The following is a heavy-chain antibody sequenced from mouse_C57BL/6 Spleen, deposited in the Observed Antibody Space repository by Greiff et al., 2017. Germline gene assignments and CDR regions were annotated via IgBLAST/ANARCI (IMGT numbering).Heavy chain of an antibody. V-gene: IGHV1-55*01. J-gene: IGHJ4*01. CDR3: AYGTDAMDY. CDR2: IYPGSGNT. CDR1: GYTFTSYW. Sequence: QVQLQQPGAELVKPGASVKLSCKASGYTFTSYWITWVKQRPGQGLEWIGGIYPGSGNTNYNENFQSKATLTVDTSSSTAYMQLSSLTSEDSAVYYGAYGTDAMDYWGQGTSVTVSS. D-gene: IGHD3-3*01.